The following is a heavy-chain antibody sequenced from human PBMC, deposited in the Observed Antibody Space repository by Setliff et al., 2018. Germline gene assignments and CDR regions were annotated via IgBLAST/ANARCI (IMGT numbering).Heavy chain of an antibody. CDR3: ARDGGGDSDASDI. D-gene: IGHD3-16*01. CDR1: GYTFTGYY. J-gene: IGHJ3*02. Sequence: EASVKVSCKASGYTFTGYYMYWVRQAPGQGLEWMGRINPSSGATIYAQKFQGRVTMTSDTSISTAYMELGRLRSDDTAVYFCARDGGGDSDASDIWGQGTMVTVSS. CDR2: INPSSGAT. V-gene: IGHV1-2*06.